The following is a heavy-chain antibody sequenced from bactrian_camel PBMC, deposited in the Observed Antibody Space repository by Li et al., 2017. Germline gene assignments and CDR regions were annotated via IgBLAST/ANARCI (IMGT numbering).Heavy chain of an antibody. CDR3: AADCLPYGLGFGY. V-gene: IGHV3S26*01. CDR2: IDSDGST. Sequence: HVQLVESGGGSVQAGGSLRLSCAASGYTYSSYCMGWFRQAPGKGREGVAAIDSDGSTSYADSVKGRFTISQDNTKNTLYLQMNSLKPEDTAMYYCAADCLPYGLGFGYWGQGTQVTVS. D-gene: IGHD3*01. CDR1: GYTYSSYC. J-gene: IGHJ6*01.